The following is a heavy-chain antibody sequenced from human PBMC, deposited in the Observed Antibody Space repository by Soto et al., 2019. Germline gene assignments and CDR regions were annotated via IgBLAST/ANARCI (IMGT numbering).Heavy chain of an antibody. V-gene: IGHV4-34*01. CDR2: INHSGST. Sequence: SETLSLTCAVYGGSFSGYYWNWIRQPPGKGLEWIGEINHSGSTNYNPSLKSRVTISVDTSKNQFSLKLSSVTAEDTAVFYCARGRENYDVLTTSKYYFDSWGQGTLVTVSS. D-gene: IGHD3-9*01. CDR3: ARGRENYDVLTTSKYYFDS. J-gene: IGHJ4*02. CDR1: GGSFSGYY.